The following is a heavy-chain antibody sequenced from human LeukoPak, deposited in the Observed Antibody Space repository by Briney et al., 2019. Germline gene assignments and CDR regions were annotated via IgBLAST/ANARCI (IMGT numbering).Heavy chain of an antibody. CDR2: IRSKAYGGTT. CDR1: GFTFGDYA. V-gene: IGHV3-49*03. Sequence: GGSLRLSCTASGFTFGDYAMSWFRQAPGKGLEWVGFIRSKAYGGTTEYAASVKGRFTIPRDDSKSIAYLQMNSLKTEDTAVYYCTRDQFPMIVVVFDYWGQGTLVTVSS. D-gene: IGHD3-22*01. J-gene: IGHJ4*02. CDR3: TRDQFPMIVVVFDY.